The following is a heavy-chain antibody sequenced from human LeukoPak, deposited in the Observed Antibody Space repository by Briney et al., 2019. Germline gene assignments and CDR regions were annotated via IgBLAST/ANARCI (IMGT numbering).Heavy chain of an antibody. Sequence: PRGSLRLSCAPSGFTFSRYWMSWVRQAPAKGLEWVANIKQEGSEKYYVDSVKRRFTISRDNAKNSLYLQMNSLRAEDTAVYYCARGVRRYYYDSSGYSHLYFDYWGEGTLVTVSS. CDR2: IKQEGSEK. D-gene: IGHD3-22*01. CDR1: GFTFSRYW. V-gene: IGHV3-7*01. CDR3: ARGVRRYYYDSSGYSHLYFDY. J-gene: IGHJ4*02.